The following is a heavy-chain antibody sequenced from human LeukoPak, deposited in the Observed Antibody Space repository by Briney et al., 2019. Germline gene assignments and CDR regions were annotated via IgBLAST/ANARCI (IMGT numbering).Heavy chain of an antibody. D-gene: IGHD3-10*01. Sequence: PSETLSLTCTVSGGSISSYYWSWIRQPPGKGLEWVGYIYYSGSTNYSPSLKSRVTISVDTSKNQFSLKLSSVTAADTAVYYCARVILGYYYGSGSHGFDPWGQGTLVTVSS. J-gene: IGHJ5*02. CDR2: IYYSGST. CDR1: GGSISSYY. V-gene: IGHV4-59*01. CDR3: ARVILGYYYGSGSHGFDP.